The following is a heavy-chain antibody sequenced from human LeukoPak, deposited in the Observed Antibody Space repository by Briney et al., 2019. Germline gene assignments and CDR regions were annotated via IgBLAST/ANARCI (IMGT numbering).Heavy chain of an antibody. CDR2: ISYDGSNQ. Sequence: GRSLRLSCAASGFTFSSYAMHWVRQAPGKGLEWVALISYDGSNQYYADSVKGRFTISRDDSKNTLYLQMNSLRAEDTAVYYCARSIGGSYFFCDYWGQGTLVTVSS. V-gene: IGHV3-30*04. J-gene: IGHJ4*02. D-gene: IGHD1-26*01. CDR3: ARSIGGSYFFCDY. CDR1: GFTFSSYA.